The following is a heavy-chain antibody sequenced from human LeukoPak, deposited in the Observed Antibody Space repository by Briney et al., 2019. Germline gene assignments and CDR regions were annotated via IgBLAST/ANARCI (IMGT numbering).Heavy chain of an antibody. J-gene: IGHJ5*02. V-gene: IGHV3-23*01. CDR2: ISGSGGST. CDR1: GFTFSSYA. CDR3: AREDYGDYGGPNWFDP. Sequence: PGGSLRLSCAASGFTFSSYAMSWVRQAPGKGLEWVSAISGSGGSTYYADSVKGRFTISRDNAKNSLYLQMNSLRAEDTAVYYCAREDYGDYGGPNWFDPWGQGTLVTVSS. D-gene: IGHD4-17*01.